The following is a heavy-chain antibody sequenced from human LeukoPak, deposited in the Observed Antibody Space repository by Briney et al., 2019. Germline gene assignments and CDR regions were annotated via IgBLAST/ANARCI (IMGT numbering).Heavy chain of an antibody. Sequence: SETLSLTCAVYGGSFGGYYWTWIRQPPGKGPEWIGDINHSGSANYKPSLKRRVFMSVDTAKNQFSLKLSSVSAADTAVYYCARGGYFDSSGYPNPLDYWGQGTLVTVSS. CDR1: GGSFGGYY. V-gene: IGHV4-34*01. CDR3: ARGGYFDSSGYPNPLDY. D-gene: IGHD3-22*01. J-gene: IGHJ4*02. CDR2: INHSGSA.